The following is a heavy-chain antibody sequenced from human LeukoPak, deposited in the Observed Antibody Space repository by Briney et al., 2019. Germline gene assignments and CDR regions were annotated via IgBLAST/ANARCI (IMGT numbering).Heavy chain of an antibody. CDR1: GFTFSSYA. CDR2: ISGSGGST. J-gene: IGHJ4*02. D-gene: IGHD6-19*01. V-gene: IGHV3-23*01. CDR3: ARDDVAVAGRDY. Sequence: PGGSLRLSCAASGFTFSSYAMSWVRQAPGKGLEWVSAISGSGGSTYYADSVKGRFTISRENSKNTLYLQMNSLRAEDTAVYYCARDDVAVAGRDYWGQGTLVTVSS.